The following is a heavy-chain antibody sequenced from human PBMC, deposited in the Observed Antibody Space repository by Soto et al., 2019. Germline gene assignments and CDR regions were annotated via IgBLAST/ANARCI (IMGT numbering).Heavy chain of an antibody. J-gene: IGHJ6*02. CDR2: IIPIFGTA. V-gene: IGHV1-69*13. D-gene: IGHD6-19*01. CDR1: GGTFSSYA. CDR3: ARATVAGGYYYYYYGMDV. Sequence: GASVKVSCKASGGTFSSYAISWVRQAPGQGLEWMGGIIPIFGTANYAQKFQGRVTITADESTSTAYMELSSLRSEDTAVYYCARATVAGGYYYYYYGMDVWGQGTTVTAP.